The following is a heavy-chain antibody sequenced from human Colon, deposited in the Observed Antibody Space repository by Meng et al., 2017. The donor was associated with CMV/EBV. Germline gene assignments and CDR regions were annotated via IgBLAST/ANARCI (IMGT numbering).Heavy chain of an antibody. J-gene: IGHJ4*02. CDR3: ATSRAYYDN. CDR2: ITESGDKT. Sequence: LSFAASGFTFSSSAMVWVRQAPGKVLDWVSAITESGDKTFYADAVKGRFTISRDDSSRTLYLQLNSLRGEDSAVYYCATSRAYYDNWGQGTLVTVSS. V-gene: IGHV3-23*01. CDR1: GFTFSSSA.